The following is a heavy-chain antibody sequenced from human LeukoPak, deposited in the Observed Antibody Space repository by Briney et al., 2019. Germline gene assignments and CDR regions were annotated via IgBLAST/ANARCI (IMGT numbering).Heavy chain of an antibody. CDR3: TTETIAVAATEDY. J-gene: IGHJ4*02. CDR1: GFTFSNAW. V-gene: IGHV3-15*01. Sequence: PGGSLRLSCAASGFTFSNAWMSWVRQAPGKGLEWVGRIKSKTDGGTTDYAAPVKGRFTISRDDSKNTLYLQMNSLKTEDTAVYYCTTETIAVAATEDYWGQGTLVTVSS. D-gene: IGHD6-19*01. CDR2: IKSKTDGGTT.